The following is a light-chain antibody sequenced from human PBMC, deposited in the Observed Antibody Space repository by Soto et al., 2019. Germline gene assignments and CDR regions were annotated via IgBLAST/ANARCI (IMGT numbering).Light chain of an antibody. CDR2: AAS. CDR3: QQSYSTPIT. V-gene: IGKV1-39*01. CDR1: QSISNY. J-gene: IGKJ5*01. Sequence: DIQMTQSPASLSASVGDRVNITCRASQSISNYLYWYQQKPGKAPDLLICAASSLQSGVPSRFSGSGSGTDFTLTISSLQPEDFATYYCQQSYSTPITFGQGTRLEIK.